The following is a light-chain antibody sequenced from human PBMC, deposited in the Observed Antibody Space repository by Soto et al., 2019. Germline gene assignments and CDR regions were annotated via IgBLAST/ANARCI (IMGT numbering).Light chain of an antibody. V-gene: IGKV3-15*01. Sequence: IVMTQSPATLSVSKGERATLSCRASQNVNNNLAWYQQKPGQAPSLLISGASTRATGVPARFSGSGSGTEFTPTISSLQSEDFAFYYCQQYNNWPPITFGQGTKV. CDR1: QNVNNN. CDR2: GAS. CDR3: QQYNNWPPIT. J-gene: IGKJ1*01.